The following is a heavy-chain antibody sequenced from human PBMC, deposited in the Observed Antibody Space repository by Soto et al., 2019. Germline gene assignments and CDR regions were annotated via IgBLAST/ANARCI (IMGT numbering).Heavy chain of an antibody. CDR3: ARDPSYGDYPHYWYIDL. Sequence: QVQLVQSGAEVKKPGASVKVSCKASGYTFTSYAVHWVRQAPGQRLEWMGWINAGNGNTKYSQKFQGRVTITRDTSASTAYMELSSLRSEDTAVYYCARDPSYGDYPHYWYIDLWGRGTLVTVSS. CDR1: GYTFTSYA. V-gene: IGHV1-3*01. CDR2: INAGNGNT. J-gene: IGHJ2*01. D-gene: IGHD4-17*01.